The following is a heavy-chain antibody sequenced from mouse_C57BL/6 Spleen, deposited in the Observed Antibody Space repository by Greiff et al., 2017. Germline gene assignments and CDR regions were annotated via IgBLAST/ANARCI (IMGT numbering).Heavy chain of an antibody. Sequence: QVQLKQSGAELVKPGASVKISCKASGYAFSSYWMNWVKQRPGKGLEWIGQIYPGDGDTNYNGKFKGKATLTAAKSSRTAYMQRSSLTSEDSAVYFCAREELSYSNYGFAYWGQGTLVTVSA. V-gene: IGHV1-80*01. CDR3: AREELSYSNYGFAY. D-gene: IGHD2-5*01. J-gene: IGHJ3*01. CDR1: GYAFSSYW. CDR2: IYPGDGDT.